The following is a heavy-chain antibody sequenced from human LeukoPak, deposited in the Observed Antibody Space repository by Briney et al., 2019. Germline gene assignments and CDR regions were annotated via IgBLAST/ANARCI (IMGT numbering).Heavy chain of an antibody. CDR3: ARDLRSSSWYSDFDY. D-gene: IGHD6-13*01. V-gene: IGHV3-11*04. CDR1: GFTFSDYY. Sequence: PGGSLRLSCAASGFTFSDYYMSWIRQAPGKGLAWVSYISSSGSTIYYADSVKGRFTISRDNAKNSLYLQMNSLRAEDTAVYYCARDLRSSSWYSDFDYWGQGTLVTVSS. J-gene: IGHJ4*02. CDR2: ISSSGSTI.